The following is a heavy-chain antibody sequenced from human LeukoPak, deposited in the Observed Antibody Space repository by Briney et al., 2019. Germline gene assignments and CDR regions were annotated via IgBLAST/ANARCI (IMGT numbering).Heavy chain of an antibody. J-gene: IGHJ3*02. Sequence: SETLSLTCTVSGGSISSGDYYWSWIRQPPGKGLEWIGYIYYSGSTYYNPSLKSRVTISVDTSKNQFSLKLSSVTAADTAVYYCARQVPLAYCGGDCYSGAFDIWGQGTMVTVSS. CDR2: IYYSGST. D-gene: IGHD2-21*02. CDR1: GGSISSGDYY. V-gene: IGHV4-30-4*01. CDR3: ARQVPLAYCGGDCYSGAFDI.